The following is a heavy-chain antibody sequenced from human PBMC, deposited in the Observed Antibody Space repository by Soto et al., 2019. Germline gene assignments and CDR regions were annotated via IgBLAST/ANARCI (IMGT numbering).Heavy chain of an antibody. V-gene: IGHV1-18*01. CDR1: GYTFTSYG. Sequence: SVKVSCKASGYTFTSYGISWVRQAPGQGLEWMGWISAYNGNTNYAQKLQGRVNMTTDASTSTAYMELRSLRSDDTAVYYCARHYALRPCDYWGQGTLVTVSS. CDR2: ISAYNGNT. D-gene: IGHD3-3*01. J-gene: IGHJ4*02. CDR3: ARHYALRPCDY.